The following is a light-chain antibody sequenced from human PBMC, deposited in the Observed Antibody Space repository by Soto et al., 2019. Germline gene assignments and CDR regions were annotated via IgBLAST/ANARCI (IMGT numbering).Light chain of an antibody. CDR3: AAWDDSLNGYV. CDR2: DNN. Sequence: QSVLTQPPSASGTPGQRVTSSCSGSSSNIGRNTVNWYQQLPGTAPKLLIYDNNQRPSGVPDRFSGSKSGTSASLAISGLQSEDEADYYCAAWDDSLNGYVFATGTKVTVL. J-gene: IGLJ1*01. CDR1: SSNIGRNT. V-gene: IGLV1-44*01.